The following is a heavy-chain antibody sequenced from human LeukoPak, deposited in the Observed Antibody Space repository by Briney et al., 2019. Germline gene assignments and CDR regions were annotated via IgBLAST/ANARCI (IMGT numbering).Heavy chain of an antibody. J-gene: IGHJ6*03. CDR3: ASFYCSGGSCYQYYYYYYMDV. CDR2: IYYSGST. D-gene: IGHD2-15*01. CDR1: GGSISSSSYY. V-gene: IGHV4-39*01. Sequence: PSETLSLTCTASGGSISSSSYYWGWIRQPPGKGLEWIGNIYYSGSTYYKPSLKSRVTISVDTSKNQFSLKLSSVTAAATAVYYCASFYCSGGSCYQYYYYYYMDVWGKGTTVTISS.